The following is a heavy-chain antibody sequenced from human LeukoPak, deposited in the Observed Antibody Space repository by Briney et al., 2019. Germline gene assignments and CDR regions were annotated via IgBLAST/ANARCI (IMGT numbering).Heavy chain of an antibody. CDR2: ISGSGGRT. D-gene: IGHD3-10*01. V-gene: IGHV3-23*01. J-gene: IGHJ4*02. CDR3: AKGLAELWFY. CDR1: GFTFSSYA. Sequence: GGSLRLSCAASGFTFSSYAMSWVRQAPGKGLEWVSAISGSGGRTYYADSVKGRFTISRDNSKNTLFLQMNSLRAEDTALYYCAKGLAELWFYRGQGTLVTVSS.